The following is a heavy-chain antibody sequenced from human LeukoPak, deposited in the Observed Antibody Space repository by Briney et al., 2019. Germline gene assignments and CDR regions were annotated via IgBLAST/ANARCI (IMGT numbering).Heavy chain of an antibody. Sequence: PSQTLSLTCTVSGGSISSGDYYWSWIRQPPGKGLEWIGDIYYRGSTYYSPSLKSRVSISIDTSNNQFSLTLNSVTAADTALYFCARRRYYDSTGYLDWGQGTLVTVSS. J-gene: IGHJ1*01. CDR2: IYYRGST. D-gene: IGHD3-22*01. V-gene: IGHV4-30-4*08. CDR1: GGSISSGDYY. CDR3: ARRRYYDSTGYLD.